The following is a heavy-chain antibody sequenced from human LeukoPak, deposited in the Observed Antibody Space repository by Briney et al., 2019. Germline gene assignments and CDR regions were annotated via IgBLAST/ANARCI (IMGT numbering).Heavy chain of an antibody. D-gene: IGHD1-26*01. CDR2: IYYGGST. Sequence: SETLSLTCTVSDGSIIGNYWSWIRQPPGKGLEWIGYIYYGGSTKYNPSLKRRVSISVDTSKNQFSLKLSSVTPADTAVYFCARVMVGPSTLYYFDYWGQGALVTVSS. J-gene: IGHJ4*02. CDR3: ARVMVGPSTLYYFDY. CDR1: DGSIIGNY. V-gene: IGHV4-59*01.